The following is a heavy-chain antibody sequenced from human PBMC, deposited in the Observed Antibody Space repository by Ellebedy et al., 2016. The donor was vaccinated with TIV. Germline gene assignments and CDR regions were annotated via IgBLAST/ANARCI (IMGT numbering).Heavy chain of an antibody. CDR1: GSTFTSSA. CDR2: IVVGSGST. J-gene: IGHJ1*01. CDR3: AAEVGVTGFQQ. D-gene: IGHD1-26*01. V-gene: IGHV1-58*01. Sequence: AASVKVSCKASGSTFTSSAVQRVRQARGQRLEWIGWIVVGSGSTTYAQKFQERVTITRDMSTSTAYMELSRLRSEDTAVYYCAAEVGVTGFQQWGQGTLVTVSS.